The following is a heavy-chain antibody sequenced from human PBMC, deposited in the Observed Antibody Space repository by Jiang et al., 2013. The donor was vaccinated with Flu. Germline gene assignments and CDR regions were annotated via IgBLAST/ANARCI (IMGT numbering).Heavy chain of an antibody. D-gene: IGHD6-19*01. Sequence: LLKPSETLSLTCAVYGGSFSGYYWSWIRQPPGKGLEWIGEINHSGSTNYNPSLKSRVTISVDTSKNQFSLKLSSVTAADTAVYYCASGYSSGYDYWGQGTLVTVSS. J-gene: IGHJ4*02. CDR2: INHSGST. CDR3: ASGYSSGYDY. V-gene: IGHV4-34*01. CDR1: GGSFSGYY.